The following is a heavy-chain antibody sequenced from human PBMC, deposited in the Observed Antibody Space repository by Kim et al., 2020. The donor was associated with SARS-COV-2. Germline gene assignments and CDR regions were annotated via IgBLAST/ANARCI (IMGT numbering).Heavy chain of an antibody. D-gene: IGHD1-26*01. CDR1: GFTFSSYA. CDR3: AKVVTQWDLLELFDY. V-gene: IGHV3-23*01. J-gene: IGHJ4*02. Sequence: GGSLRLSCAASGFTFSSYAMNWVRQAPGKGLEWVSSISGSGGSTYYADSVKGRFTISRDNSKNTLYLQMNSLRAEDTAVYYCAKVVTQWDLLELFDYWGQGTLVTVSS. CDR2: ISGSGGST.